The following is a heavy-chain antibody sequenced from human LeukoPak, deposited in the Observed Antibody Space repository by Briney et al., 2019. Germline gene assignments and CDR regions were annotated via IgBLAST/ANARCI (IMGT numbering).Heavy chain of an antibody. V-gene: IGHV1-18*01. CDR2: ISTYNGNT. CDR3: ARGSARQLVEEFDF. Sequence: GASVKVSCKASGYTFTSYGISWVRQAPGQGLEWMGWISTYNGNTHYAQKLQGRVTMTTDTSTSTAYMELRSLRSDDTAVYYCARGSARQLVEEFDFWGQGTLVTVSS. J-gene: IGHJ4*02. D-gene: IGHD6-13*01. CDR1: GYTFTSYG.